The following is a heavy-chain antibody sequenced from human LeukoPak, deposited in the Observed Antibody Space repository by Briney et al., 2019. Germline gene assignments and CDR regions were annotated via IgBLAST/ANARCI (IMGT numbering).Heavy chain of an antibody. J-gene: IGHJ4*02. V-gene: IGHV3-48*02. D-gene: IGHD1-26*01. Sequence: GGSLRLSCAASGFTFSSYWMHWVRQAPGKGLEWVSYISSSSGTIFYADSVKGRFTISRDNAKNSLYLQMNSLRDEDTAVYYCARDSGLIMGALNFDYWGQGTLVTVSS. CDR1: GFTFSSYW. CDR2: ISSSSGTI. CDR3: ARDSGLIMGALNFDY.